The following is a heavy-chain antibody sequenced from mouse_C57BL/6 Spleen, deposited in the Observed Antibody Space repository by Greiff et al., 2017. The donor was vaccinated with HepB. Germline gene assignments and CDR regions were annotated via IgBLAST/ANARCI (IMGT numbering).Heavy chain of an antibody. CDR3: ARKEVWDWYFDV. CDR1: GYTFTDYN. V-gene: IGHV1-18*01. D-gene: IGHD4-1*01. J-gene: IGHJ1*03. CDR2: INPNNGGT. Sequence: EVQLQQSGPELVKPGASVKIPCKASGYTFTDYNMDWVKQSHGKSLEWIGDINPNNGGTIYNQKFKGKATLTVDKSSSTAYMELRSLTSEDTAVYYCARKEVWDWYFDVWGTGTTVTVSS.